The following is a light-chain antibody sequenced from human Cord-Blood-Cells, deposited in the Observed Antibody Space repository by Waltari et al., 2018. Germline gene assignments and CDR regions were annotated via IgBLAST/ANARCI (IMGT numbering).Light chain of an antibody. CDR1: QSVSSN. CDR3: QQYNNWPRT. J-gene: IGKJ1*01. V-gene: IGKV3-15*01. Sequence: EIVMTQDQATLTVPAGKRARLSCRASQSVSSNLAWYQQKPGQAPRLLIYGASTRATGIPSRFSGSGSGTEFTLTISSLQSEDFAVYYCQQYNNWPRTFGQGTKVEIK. CDR2: GAS.